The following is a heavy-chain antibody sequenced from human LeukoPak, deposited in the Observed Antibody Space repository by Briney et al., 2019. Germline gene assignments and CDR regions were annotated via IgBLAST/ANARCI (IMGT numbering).Heavy chain of an antibody. J-gene: IGHJ3*02. Sequence: SETLSLTCTVSGGSISSYYWSWIRQPPGKGLEWIGYIYYSGSTNYNPSLKSRVTISVDTSNNQFSLKLSSVTAAGTAVYYCARSIWLPSDAFDIWGQGTMVTVSS. CDR1: GGSISSYY. CDR2: IYYSGST. V-gene: IGHV4-59*13. CDR3: ARSIWLPSDAFDI. D-gene: IGHD2-21*01.